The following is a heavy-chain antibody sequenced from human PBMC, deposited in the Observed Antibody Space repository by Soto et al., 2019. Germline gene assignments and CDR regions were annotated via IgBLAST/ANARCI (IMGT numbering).Heavy chain of an antibody. D-gene: IGHD5-12*01. CDR2: IDPSDSYT. CDR3: ARRGGYDYLMDV. CDR1: GYSFTSYW. Sequence: PGESLKISCKVSGYSFTSYWISCVRQMPGKGPEWMGRIDPSDSYTNYSPSFQGHVTISADKSISTAYLQWSSLKASDTAMYYCARRGGYDYLMDVWGQGTKVTVS. V-gene: IGHV5-10-1*01. J-gene: IGHJ6*02.